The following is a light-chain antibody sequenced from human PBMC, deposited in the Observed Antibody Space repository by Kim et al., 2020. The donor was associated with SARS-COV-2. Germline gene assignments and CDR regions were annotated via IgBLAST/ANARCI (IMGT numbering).Light chain of an antibody. V-gene: IGLV3-9*01. Sequence: SVGLGQRGTITCGGNNIGGKNVLWYQQKPGQAPGLVIYRDTKRPSGIPERFSGSNSGNTATLTISRAQAGDEADYYCQVWDSTTWVFGGGTKLTVL. CDR3: QVWDSTTWV. CDR2: RDT. J-gene: IGLJ3*02. CDR1: NIGGKN.